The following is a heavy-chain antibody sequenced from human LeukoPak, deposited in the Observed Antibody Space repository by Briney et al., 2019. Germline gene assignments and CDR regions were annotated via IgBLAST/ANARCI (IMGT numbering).Heavy chain of an antibody. CDR1: GYTFTSYD. CDR3: ARFRTTTCYDFWRGYYNYGMEV. CDR2: MNPNSGNT. Sequence: GASVKVSCKASGYTFTSYDINWVRQAAGQGLEWMGWMNPNSGNTGYAQKFQGRVTMTRNTSISTAYMELSSLRSEDTAVYYCARFRTTTCYDFWRGYYNYGMEVWGQGTTVNVSS. J-gene: IGHJ6*02. D-gene: IGHD3-3*01. V-gene: IGHV1-8*01.